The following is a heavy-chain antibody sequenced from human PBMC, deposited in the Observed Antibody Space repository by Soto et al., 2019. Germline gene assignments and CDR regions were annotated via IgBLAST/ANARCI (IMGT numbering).Heavy chain of an antibody. Sequence: EVQLLESGGGLVQPGGSLRLSCAASGFTFSSYAMSWVRQAPEKGLEWVSGISGGGGTTYYADSVKGRFTISRDNSKNTVSLQMIGLRAEDTAVYYCAKDRWLLQSREADYWGQGTLVTVSS. CDR3: AKDRWLLQSREADY. CDR2: ISGGGGTT. CDR1: GFTFSSYA. D-gene: IGHD3-22*01. J-gene: IGHJ4*02. V-gene: IGHV3-23*01.